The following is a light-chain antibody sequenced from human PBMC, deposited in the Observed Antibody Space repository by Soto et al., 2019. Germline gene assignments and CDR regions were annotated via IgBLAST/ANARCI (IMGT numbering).Light chain of an antibody. Sequence: DIVMTQSPATLSVSPGERATLSCRASQSVSSNLAWYQQKPGQAPRLLIYGASTRATGIPARFSGSGSGTKFTLTISSLQSEDFAVYYCQQYNNWPRTFGQGTKVDIK. CDR1: QSVSSN. J-gene: IGKJ1*01. CDR3: QQYNNWPRT. CDR2: GAS. V-gene: IGKV3-15*01.